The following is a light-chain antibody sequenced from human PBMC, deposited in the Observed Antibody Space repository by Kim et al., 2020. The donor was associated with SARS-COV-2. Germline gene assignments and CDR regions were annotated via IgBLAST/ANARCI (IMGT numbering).Light chain of an antibody. CDR2: LKS. CDR1: TLGSKN. V-gene: IGLV3-9*01. CDR3: QVWDSGTV. J-gene: IGLJ2*01. Sequence: SWALRQTAISPCGGNTLGSKNVLWYQQKPGQAPVLVMYLKSDRPSGIPERFSGSNSGDTATLTISRSHAGDEADYYCQVWDSGTVFGGGTQLTVL.